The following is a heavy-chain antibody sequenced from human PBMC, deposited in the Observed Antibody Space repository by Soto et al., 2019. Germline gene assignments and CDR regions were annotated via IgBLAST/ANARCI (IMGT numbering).Heavy chain of an antibody. Sequence: QVQLQESGPGLVKPSETLSFTCTVSGGSISSYYWSWIRQPPGKGLEWIGYIYYSGSTNYNPSLKSRVTISVDTSKNQLSLKLSSVTAADTAVYYCARRYGYYFDYWGQGTLVTVSS. V-gene: IGHV4-59*08. J-gene: IGHJ4*02. CDR2: IYYSGST. CDR3: ARRYGYYFDY. CDR1: GGSISSYY. D-gene: IGHD4-17*01.